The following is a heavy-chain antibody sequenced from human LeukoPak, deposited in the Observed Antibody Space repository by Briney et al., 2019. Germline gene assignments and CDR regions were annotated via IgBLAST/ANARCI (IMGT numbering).Heavy chain of an antibody. V-gene: IGHV4-4*09. CDR2: IHTSGST. Sequence: SETLSLTCTVSGGSISSYYWSWIRQPPGKGLEWIGYIHTSGSTNYNPSLKSRVTISVDTSKNQFSLKLSSVTAADTAVYYCARCTGPDTYYYDSSGCVFDYWGQGTLVTVSS. CDR3: ARCTGPDTYYYDSSGCVFDY. J-gene: IGHJ4*02. D-gene: IGHD3-22*01. CDR1: GGSISSYY.